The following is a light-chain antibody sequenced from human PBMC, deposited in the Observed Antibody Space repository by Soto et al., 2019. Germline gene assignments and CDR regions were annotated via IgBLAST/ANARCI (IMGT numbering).Light chain of an antibody. J-gene: IGKJ3*01. CDR2: EAS. CDR1: QSVSNY. CDR3: QQYSRWPRET. Sequence: EIVLTQSPATLSLSPGDRVTLSCRASQSVSNYLSGYQQKPGQAPRLLIYEASNRATGIPARFSGSGSGTGFTLTISSLETEDFAVYFCQQYSRWPRETFGPGTKVDIK. V-gene: IGKV3-11*01.